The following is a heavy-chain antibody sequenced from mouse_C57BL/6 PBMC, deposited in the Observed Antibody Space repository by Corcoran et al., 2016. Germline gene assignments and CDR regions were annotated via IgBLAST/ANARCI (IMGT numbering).Heavy chain of an antibody. J-gene: IGHJ2*01. CDR2: IFPGSGST. V-gene: IGHV1-75*01. CDR1: GYTFTDYY. CDR3: ARSGYYGSSSSYLDY. D-gene: IGHD1-1*01. Sequence: QVQLQQSGPELVKPGASVKISCKASGYTFTDYYINWVKQRPGQGLEWIGWIFPGSGSTYYNEKFKGKATLTVDKSSSTAYMLLSSLTSEDSAVYFCARSGYYGSSSSYLDYWGQGTTLTVSS.